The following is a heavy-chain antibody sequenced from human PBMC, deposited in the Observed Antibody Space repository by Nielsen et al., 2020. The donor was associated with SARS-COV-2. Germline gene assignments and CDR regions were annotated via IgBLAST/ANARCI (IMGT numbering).Heavy chain of an antibody. CDR3: AREGSGWSPVDV. CDR2: LRWNSAYM. D-gene: IGHD6-19*01. CDR1: GFTFDDYA. Sequence: SLKISCAASGFTFDDYAMHWVRQAPGKALASVLCLRWNSAYMAYADSAKGRFTISRGNAKNFLFLQMNSLRAEDTATYYCAREGSGWSPVDVWGQGTTVTVS. J-gene: IGHJ6*02. V-gene: IGHV3-9*01.